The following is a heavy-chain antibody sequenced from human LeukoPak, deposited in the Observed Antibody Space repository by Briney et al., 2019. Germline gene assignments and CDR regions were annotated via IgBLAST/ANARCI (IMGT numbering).Heavy chain of an antibody. V-gene: IGHV3-30-3*01. CDR2: ISYDGSHI. D-gene: IGHD6-13*01. J-gene: IGHJ6*02. CDR1: GFTFSHYA. CDR3: ARVPVIPGTRYFYHGMDV. Sequence: PGGSLRLSCAVSGFTFSHYAFHWVRQAPGKGLEWVAVISYDGSHIYYADSVKGRFTISRDKTKNTLYLQMNSLRAGDTAVYYCARVPVIPGTRYFYHGMDVWGQGTTVTVS.